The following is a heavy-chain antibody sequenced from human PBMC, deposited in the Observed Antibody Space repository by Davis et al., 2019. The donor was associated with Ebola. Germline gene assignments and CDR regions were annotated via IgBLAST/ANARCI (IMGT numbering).Heavy chain of an antibody. V-gene: IGHV1-18*01. CDR3: ARDGSVAAIELDY. CDR2: LSAYNGNT. CDR1: GYTFNLYG. D-gene: IGHD2-2*02. Sequence: ASVKVSCKASGYTFNLYGISWVRQAPGQGLEWMGWLSAYNGNTNYAQRFQDRVTMTTDTSTNTAYMEVRSLRSDDTAVYYCARDGSVAAIELDYWGQGTLVTVSS. J-gene: IGHJ4*02.